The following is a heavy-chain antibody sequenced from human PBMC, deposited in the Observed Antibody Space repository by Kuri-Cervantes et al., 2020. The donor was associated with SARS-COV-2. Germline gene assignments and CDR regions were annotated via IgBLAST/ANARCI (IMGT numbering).Heavy chain of an antibody. CDR2: VRGKANNYAT. CDR3: AREGQWLVYTCFDY. D-gene: IGHD6-19*01. J-gene: IGHJ4*02. Sequence: GESLKISCEVSGFLFSASAIHWVRQGSGKGLEWVGRVRGKANNYATAYAASVKGRFTISRDDSKNMAYLQMNSLKTEDTAVCYCAREGQWLVYTCFDYWGQGTLVTVSS. V-gene: IGHV3-73*01. CDR1: GFLFSASA.